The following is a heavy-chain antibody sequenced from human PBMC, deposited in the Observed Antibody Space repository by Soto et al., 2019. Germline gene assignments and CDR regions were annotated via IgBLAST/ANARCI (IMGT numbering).Heavy chain of an antibody. V-gene: IGHV4-61*03. CDR1: GGSISSGDYY. CDR2: IYYGGTT. D-gene: IGHD2-21*01. Sequence: SGTLSLTCTVSGGSISSGDYYWSWFRQSPGKGLEWVGYIYYGGTTSYNPSLKSRVTISLETSKSHFSLRLSSLTAADTAVYYWARLGAYYPSHDPWGPGPLVTVSS. CDR3: ARLGAYYPSHDP. J-gene: IGHJ5*02.